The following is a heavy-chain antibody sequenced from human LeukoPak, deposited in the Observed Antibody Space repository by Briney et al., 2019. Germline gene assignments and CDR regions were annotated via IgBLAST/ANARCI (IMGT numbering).Heavy chain of an antibody. CDR3: ARGGKVVPAARDYYYYYYMDV. Sequence: ASAKVSCKASGYTFTGYYMHWVRQAPGQGLEWMGWINPNSGGTNYAQKFQGRVTMTRDTSISTAYMELSRLRSDDTAVYYCARGGKVVPAARDYYYYYYMDVWGKGTTVTVSS. D-gene: IGHD2-2*01. CDR1: GYTFTGYY. J-gene: IGHJ6*03. V-gene: IGHV1-2*02. CDR2: INPNSGGT.